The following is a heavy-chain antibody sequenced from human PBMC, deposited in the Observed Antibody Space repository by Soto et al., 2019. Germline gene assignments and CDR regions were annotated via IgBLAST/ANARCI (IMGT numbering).Heavy chain of an antibody. CDR1: GGSFSGYY. CDR2: INHSGST. J-gene: IGHJ4*02. V-gene: IGHV4-34*01. D-gene: IGHD2-2*01. Sequence: PSKTLALTPTVYGGSFSGYYWSWIRQPPGKGLEWIGEINHSGSTNYNPSLKSRVTISVDTSKNQFSLKLSSVTAADTAVYYCARGPNCSSKSCLINPLFDYWGQGTLVTAPS. CDR3: ARGPNCSSKSCLINPLFDY.